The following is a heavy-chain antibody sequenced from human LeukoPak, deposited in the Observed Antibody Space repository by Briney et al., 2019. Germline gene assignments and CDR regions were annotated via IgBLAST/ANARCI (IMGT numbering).Heavy chain of an antibody. CDR3: ARAPFTMIGPIEY. CDR2: INPSGGSK. D-gene: IGHD3-22*01. Sequence: ASVKLSCKASGYTFTRYYMHWVPQAPGQGLECMGIINPSGGSKSYAQKFQGRVTMPRDMSTSTVYMELSSLRSEDTAVYYCARAPFTMIGPIEYWGQGTLVTVSS. V-gene: IGHV1-46*01. J-gene: IGHJ4*02. CDR1: GYTFTRYY.